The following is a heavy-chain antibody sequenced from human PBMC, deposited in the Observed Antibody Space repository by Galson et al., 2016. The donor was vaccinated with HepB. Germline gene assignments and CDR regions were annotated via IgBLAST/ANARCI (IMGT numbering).Heavy chain of an antibody. CDR1: GSTSTAYY. Sequence: SVKVSCKASGSTSTAYYMHWVRQAPGQGLEWMGRFNPDTGDTDYAQKFEGRAIMTSDTSLNTVYMDVAGLTSDDTAVYYCARDGVRTPTGLSYWGQGTLVTVSS. J-gene: IGHJ4*02. CDR2: FNPDTGDT. CDR3: ARDGVRTPTGLSY. D-gene: IGHD4/OR15-4a*01. V-gene: IGHV1-2*06.